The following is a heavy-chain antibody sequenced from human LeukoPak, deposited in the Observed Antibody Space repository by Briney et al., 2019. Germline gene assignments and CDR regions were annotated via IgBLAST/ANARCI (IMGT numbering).Heavy chain of an antibody. J-gene: IGHJ4*02. CDR1: GFTFITYW. CDR2: INPDGSTT. V-gene: IGHV3-74*01. Sequence: GGSLRLSCAASGFTFITYWMHWVRQAPGKGLVWVSRINPDGSTTSYADSVKGRFTVSRDNAKNTLYLQMNSLRAEDTAVYYCARVSIGWYHFDYWGQGTLVTVSS. D-gene: IGHD6-19*01. CDR3: ARVSIGWYHFDY.